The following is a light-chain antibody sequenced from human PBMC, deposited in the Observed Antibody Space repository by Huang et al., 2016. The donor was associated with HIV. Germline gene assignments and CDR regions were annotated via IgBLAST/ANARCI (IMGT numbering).Light chain of an antibody. Sequence: EIVMTQSPATLSVSPGERVTLSCRAGQSVSSNLAWYQQQPGQAPRLLIYAAPTRATGIPARFSGGGSGTDFALTISSLQSEDFAVYFCQQYNDWPRTFGQGTKVEIK. V-gene: IGKV3-15*01. J-gene: IGKJ1*01. CDR2: AAP. CDR1: QSVSSN. CDR3: QQYNDWPRT.